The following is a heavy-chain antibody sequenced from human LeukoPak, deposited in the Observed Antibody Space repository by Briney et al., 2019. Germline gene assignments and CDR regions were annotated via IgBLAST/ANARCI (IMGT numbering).Heavy chain of an antibody. J-gene: IGHJ4*02. CDR1: GYTFTDYY. D-gene: IGHD3-10*01. V-gene: IGHV1-2*02. CDR2: INPNSGGT. CDR3: ARDAQGVTISDY. Sequence: ASVKVSCKASGYTFTDYYMHWVRQAPGQGPEWMGWINPNSGGTKYAQKFQGRVTMTSDTSISTAYMELTRLRSDDTAVYYCARDAQGVTISDYSGQGTLVTVSS.